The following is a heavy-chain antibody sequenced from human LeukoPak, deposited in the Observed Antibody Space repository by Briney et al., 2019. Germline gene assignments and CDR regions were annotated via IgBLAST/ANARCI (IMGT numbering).Heavy chain of an antibody. CDR2: IYYSGST. J-gene: IGHJ5*02. V-gene: IGHV4-59*01. CDR1: GGSFSSDY. CDR3: ARVGYSSGWYNWFDP. D-gene: IGHD6-19*01. Sequence: SETLSLTCTVSGGSFSSDYWSWIRQPPGKGLEWIGYIYYSGSTNYNPSLKSRVTISVDTSKNQFSLKLSSVTAADTAVYYCARVGYSSGWYNWFDPWGQGTLVTVSS.